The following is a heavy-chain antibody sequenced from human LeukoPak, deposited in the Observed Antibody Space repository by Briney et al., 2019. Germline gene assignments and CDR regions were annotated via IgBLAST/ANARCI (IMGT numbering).Heavy chain of an antibody. CDR1: GGSISRYY. J-gene: IGHJ6*03. Sequence: SETLSLTCTVSGGSISRYYWSWIRQPPGKGLEWIGYIYNTGSTNYNPSLKSRVIISVDTSKNQFSLKLASVTAADTAVYYCARGSDDYYYYYYMDVWSKGTTVTVSS. CDR2: IYNTGST. CDR3: ARGSDDYYYYYYMDV. V-gene: IGHV4-59*01.